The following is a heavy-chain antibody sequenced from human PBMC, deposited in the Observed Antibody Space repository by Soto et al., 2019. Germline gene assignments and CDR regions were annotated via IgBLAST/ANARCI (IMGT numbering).Heavy chain of an antibody. D-gene: IGHD2-2*01. CDR2: IYHSGST. V-gene: IGHV4-38-2*01. Sequence: SETLSLTCAVSGYSISSGYYWGWIRQPPGKGLEWIGSIYHSGSTYYNPSLKSRVTISVDTSKNQFSLKLSSVTAADTAVYYCAGFGGGVVPADFDYWGQGTLVTVSS. CDR1: GYSISSGYY. J-gene: IGHJ4*02. CDR3: AGFGGGVVPADFDY.